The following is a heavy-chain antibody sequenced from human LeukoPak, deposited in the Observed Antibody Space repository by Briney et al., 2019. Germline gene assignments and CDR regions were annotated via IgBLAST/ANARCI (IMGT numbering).Heavy chain of an antibody. J-gene: IGHJ4*01. D-gene: IGHD6-13*01. CDR1: GYTFTNNF. CDR2: VNPSGGRT. CDR3: ARADSVSSTWSSFYY. V-gene: IGHV1-46*01. Sequence: ASVKVSCKASGYTFTNNFMHWVRQAPERGLGWMAIVNPSGGRTTYAQKFQGRLTMTRDTSTSTVYMELSSLTSEDTAVYHCARADSVSSTWSSFYYWGHGTLVTVSS.